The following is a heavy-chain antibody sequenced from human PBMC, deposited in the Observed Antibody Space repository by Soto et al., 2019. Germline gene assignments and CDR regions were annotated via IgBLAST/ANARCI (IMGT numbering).Heavy chain of an antibody. D-gene: IGHD3-16*01. CDR2: IIPIFGTA. CDR1: GGTFSSYA. V-gene: IGHV1-69*06. J-gene: IGHJ6*02. CDR3: ARGTYGYYYGMDV. Sequence: SVKVSCKASGGTFSSYAISWVRQAPGQGLEWMGGIIPIFGTANYAQKFQGRVTITADKSTSTAYPELSSLRSEDTAVYYCARGTYGYYYGMDVWGQGTTVTVSS.